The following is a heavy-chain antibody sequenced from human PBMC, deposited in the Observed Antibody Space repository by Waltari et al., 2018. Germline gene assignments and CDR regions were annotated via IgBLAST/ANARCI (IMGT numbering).Heavy chain of an antibody. CDR2: ISGISSRM. Sequence: QVQLVESGGGLVKPGGSLRLSCEASGFTFSDDYMSWVRQASGKGGEVVSKISGISSRMTYADAWKGRFTISRDNARNLLCLQMNSLRAEDTAVYYCVREYWYRMDVWGQGTTVTVSS. CDR3: VREYWYRMDV. D-gene: IGHD2-15*01. CDR1: GFTFSDDY. J-gene: IGHJ6*02. V-gene: IGHV3-11*01.